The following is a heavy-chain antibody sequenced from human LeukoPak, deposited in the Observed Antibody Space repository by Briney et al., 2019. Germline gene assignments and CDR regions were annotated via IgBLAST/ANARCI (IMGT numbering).Heavy chain of an antibody. V-gene: IGHV3-23*01. CDR3: AKDRGY. Sequence: GGSLRLSCEASGFTFSTYGMIWVRQAPGKGLEWVSGISGGGETSYYSDSVKGRFTVSRGNSKNTLYLQMNSLRAEDTAVYYCAKDRGYWGQGSLVTVSS. CDR1: GFTFSTYG. D-gene: IGHD2-15*01. J-gene: IGHJ4*02. CDR2: ISGGGETS.